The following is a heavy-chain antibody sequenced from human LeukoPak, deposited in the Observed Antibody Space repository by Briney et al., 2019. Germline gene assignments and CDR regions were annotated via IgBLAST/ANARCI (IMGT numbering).Heavy chain of an antibody. CDR3: AREGGFYRPLDY. V-gene: IGHV4-4*02. CDR2: VHLDGRT. CDR1: GGSVTSTNW. Sequence: PSETLSLTCDVSGGSVTSTNWWTWFRQPPGKSLEWIGEVHLDGRTNYNPSLKSRLVMSADLPENHISLKLTSVTAADTAVYYCAREGGFYRPLDYSGQGTLVTVSS. D-gene: IGHD6-25*01. J-gene: IGHJ4*02.